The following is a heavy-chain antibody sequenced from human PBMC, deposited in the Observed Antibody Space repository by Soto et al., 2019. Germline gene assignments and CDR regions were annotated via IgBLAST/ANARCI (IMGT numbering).Heavy chain of an antibody. J-gene: IGHJ4*02. V-gene: IGHV3-74*01. CDR3: AREGSSSDAAGFAY. Sequence: GGSLRLSCAASGFTFSSYWMHWVRQAPGKGLVWVSRINSDGSSTRYADSVKGRFTISRDNAKNTLYLQMNSLRAEDTAVYYCAREGSSSDAAGFAYWGQGTLVTVSS. D-gene: IGHD3-22*01. CDR1: GFTFSSYW. CDR2: INSDGSST.